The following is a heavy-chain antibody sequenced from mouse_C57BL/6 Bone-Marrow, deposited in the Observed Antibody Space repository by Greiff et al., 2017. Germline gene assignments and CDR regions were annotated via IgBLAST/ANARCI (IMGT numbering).Heavy chain of an antibody. D-gene: IGHD1-1*01. CDR2: LDPEDGDT. J-gene: IGHJ2*01. V-gene: IGHV14-1*01. CDR1: GFNIKDYY. CDR3: TTGDYGKDY. Sequence: VQLQQSGAELVRPGASVKLSCTASGFNIKDYYMHWVKQRPEQGLEWIGRLDPEDGDTAYAPKFQGKATMTADTSTNTAYLQLSSLTSEDTAVYYCTTGDYGKDYWGQGTTLTVSS.